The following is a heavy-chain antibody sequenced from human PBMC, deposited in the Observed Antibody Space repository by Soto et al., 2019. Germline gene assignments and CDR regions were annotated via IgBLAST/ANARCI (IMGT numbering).Heavy chain of an antibody. V-gene: IGHV3-64D*06. Sequence: GGSLRLSCSGSGFTFSHHSLYWVRQTPGKGLQCVSSISGSGGNIYYAESVKGRFTISRDNSKNTLYLQMTSLSSEDSAVYYCVKVSGYCTGGSCFSYFDYWGQGTPVTVSS. CDR1: GFTFSHHS. CDR2: ISGSGGNI. CDR3: VKVSGYCTGGSCFSYFDY. D-gene: IGHD2-15*01. J-gene: IGHJ4*02.